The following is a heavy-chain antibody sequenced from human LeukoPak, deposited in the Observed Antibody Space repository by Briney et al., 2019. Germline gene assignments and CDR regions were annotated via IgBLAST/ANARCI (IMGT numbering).Heavy chain of an antibody. D-gene: IGHD2-2*01. CDR1: SGSISSYY. CDR3: ARAGLWYQLDY. Sequence: SETLSLTCTVSSGSISSYYWSWIRQPPGKGLEWIGYIYYSGSTNYNPSLKSRVTISVDTSKNQFSLKLSSVTAADTAVYYCARAGLWYQLDYWGQGTLVTVSS. J-gene: IGHJ4*02. CDR2: IYYSGST. V-gene: IGHV4-59*01.